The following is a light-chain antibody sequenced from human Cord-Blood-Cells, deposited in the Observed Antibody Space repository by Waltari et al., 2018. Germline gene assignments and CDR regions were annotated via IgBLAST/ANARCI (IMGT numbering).Light chain of an antibody. J-gene: IGKJ3*01. CDR1: QSVSSY. Sequence: DIQVSQSPSFLSASVGDRVTITGRASQSVSSYLNWYQQKPGKAPKLLLYAASSLQSGVPPRFSGSGYGTDCALTISSLQPEDLATDDCQQSYSTPFTFGPGAKVD. CDR2: AAS. V-gene: IGKV1-39*01. CDR3: QQSYSTPFT.